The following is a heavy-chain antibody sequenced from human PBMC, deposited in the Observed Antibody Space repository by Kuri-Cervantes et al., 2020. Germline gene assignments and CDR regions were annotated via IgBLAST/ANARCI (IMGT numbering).Heavy chain of an antibody. J-gene: IGHJ6*02. V-gene: IGHV3-30*18. Sequence: EGSLRLSCAASGFTFSSYGMHWVRQAPGKGLEWVAVISYDGSNKYYADSVKGRFTISRDNSKNTLYLQMNSLRAEDTAVYYCAKDLGYSSSWSDSYGMDVWGQGTTVTVSS. CDR3: AKDLGYSSSWSDSYGMDV. D-gene: IGHD6-13*01. CDR1: GFTFSSYG. CDR2: ISYDGSNK.